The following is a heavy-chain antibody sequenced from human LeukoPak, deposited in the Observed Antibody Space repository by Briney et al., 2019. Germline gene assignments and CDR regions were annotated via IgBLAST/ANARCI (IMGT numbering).Heavy chain of an antibody. CDR1: GGTFSSYA. CDR3: ARKGVAHSGSYSEAFDI. Sequence: SVKVSCKASGGTFSSYAIIWVRQAPGQGLEWMGGIIPIFGTANYAQKFQGRVTITADESTSTAYMELSSLRSEDTAVYYCARKGVAHSGSYSEAFDIWGQGTMVTVSS. J-gene: IGHJ3*02. V-gene: IGHV1-69*01. CDR2: IIPIFGTA. D-gene: IGHD1-26*01.